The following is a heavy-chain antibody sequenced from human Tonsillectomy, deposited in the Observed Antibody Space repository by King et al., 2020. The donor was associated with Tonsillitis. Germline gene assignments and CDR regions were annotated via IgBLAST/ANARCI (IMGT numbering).Heavy chain of an antibody. CDR3: ARDHYYDSSGYYR. V-gene: IGHV3-11*01. CDR1: GFTFSDYY. D-gene: IGHD3-22*01. CDR2: ISSSGSTI. Sequence: QLVQSGGGLVKPGGSLRVSCAASGFTFSDYYMSWIRQAPGKGLEWGLYISSSGSTIYYADSVKGRFTISRDNAKNSLYLQRNSLRAEDTAVYYCARDHYYDSSGYYRWGQGTLVTVSS. J-gene: IGHJ5*02.